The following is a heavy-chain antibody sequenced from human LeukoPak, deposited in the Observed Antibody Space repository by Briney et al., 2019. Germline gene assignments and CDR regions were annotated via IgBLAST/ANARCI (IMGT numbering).Heavy chain of an antibody. Sequence: GGSLRLSCAASGFTFSSYAMSWVRQAPGKGVEWVSAISGSGGSTYYADSVKGRFTISRDNSKNTLYLQMNSLRAEDTAVYYCARPAQGSGRPYYLDYWGQGTLVTVSS. J-gene: IGHJ4*02. D-gene: IGHD6-19*01. CDR1: GFTFSSYA. V-gene: IGHV3-23*01. CDR2: ISGSGGST. CDR3: ARPAQGSGRPYYLDY.